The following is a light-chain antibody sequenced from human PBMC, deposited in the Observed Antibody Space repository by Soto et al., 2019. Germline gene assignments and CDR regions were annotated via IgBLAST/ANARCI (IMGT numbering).Light chain of an antibody. J-gene: IGKJ1*01. Sequence: DIMITHAPLEIATTPLRPAYIACRSSQTLVSSDGNTYLNWFQQRPGQSPRRLIYKASNRDSGVPDRFSGSGSGTDFTLTISRVEAEDFGVYYCLKDTHSPWTCGQGNKGAIK. CDR1: QTLVSSDGNTY. CDR3: LKDTHSPWT. CDR2: KAS. V-gene: IGKV2-30*01.